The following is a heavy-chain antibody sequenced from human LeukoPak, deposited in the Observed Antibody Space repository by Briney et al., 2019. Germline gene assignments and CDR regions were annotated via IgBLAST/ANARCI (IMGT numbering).Heavy chain of an antibody. J-gene: IGHJ4*02. CDR3: AKCGNSGCHLIDY. D-gene: IGHD5-12*01. CDR2: ISVRTGKT. V-gene: IGHV3-23*01. CDR1: GFTFSTNA. Sequence: GGSLRLSCAASGFTFSTNAMSWVRQAPRKGLEWVSAISVRTGKTYYADSVRARFTISRHNSESTIYLQMDSLRDEDTAIYYCAKCGNSGCHLIDYWGQGTLVTLSS.